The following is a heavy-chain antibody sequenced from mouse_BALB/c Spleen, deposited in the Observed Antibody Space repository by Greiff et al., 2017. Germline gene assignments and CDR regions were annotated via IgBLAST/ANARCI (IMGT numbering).Heavy chain of an antibody. CDR1: GFTFSDYY. D-gene: IGHD1-1*01. V-gene: IGHV5-4*02. CDR2: ISDGGSYT. CDR3: ARDGGSSYAY. Sequence: EVKVVESGGGLVKPGGSLKLSCAASGFTFSDYYMYWVRQTPEKRLEWVATISDGGSYTYYPDSVKGRFTISRDNAKNNLYLQMSSLKSEDTAMYYCARDGGSSYAYWGQGTLVTVSA. J-gene: IGHJ3*01.